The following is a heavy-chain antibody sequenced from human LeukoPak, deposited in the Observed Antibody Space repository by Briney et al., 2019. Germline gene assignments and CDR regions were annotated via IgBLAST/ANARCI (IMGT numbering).Heavy chain of an antibody. CDR1: GFTFSSYE. Sequence: HTGGSLRLSCAASGFTFSSYEMNWVRQAPGKGLEWVSYISSSGSTIYYADPVKGRFTISRDNAKNSLYLQMNSLRAEDTAVYYCARGGGGSWDAFDIWGQGTMVTVSS. V-gene: IGHV3-48*03. CDR2: ISSSGSTI. J-gene: IGHJ3*02. CDR3: ARGGGGSWDAFDI. D-gene: IGHD2-15*01.